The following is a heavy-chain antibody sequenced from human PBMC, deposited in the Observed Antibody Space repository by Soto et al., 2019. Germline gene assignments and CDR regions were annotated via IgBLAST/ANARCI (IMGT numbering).Heavy chain of an antibody. CDR2: IKSKTDGGTT. V-gene: IGHV3-15*01. J-gene: IGHJ5*02. CDR3: TTGPPYYDFWSGYYTWFDP. CDR1: GFTFSNAW. Sequence: XGSLRLSCAASGFTFSNAWMSWVRQAPGKGLEWVGRIKSKTDGGTTDYAAPVKGRFTISRDDSKNTLYLQMNSLKTEDTAVYYCTTGPPYYDFWSGYYTWFDPWGQGTLVTVSS. D-gene: IGHD3-3*01.